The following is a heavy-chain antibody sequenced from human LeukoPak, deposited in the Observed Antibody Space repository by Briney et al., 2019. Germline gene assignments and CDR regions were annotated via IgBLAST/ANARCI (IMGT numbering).Heavy chain of an antibody. V-gene: IGHV3-48*03. J-gene: IGHJ5*02. D-gene: IGHD2-21*02. CDR3: ARGGICGGDCYSSNWFDP. CDR2: IGDSGTTI. CDR1: GFTLSSYE. Sequence: GGSLRLSCAASGFTLSSYELNWVRQAPGKGLEWLSYIGDSGTTIYYADSVKGRFTISRDNAKNSLYLQMNSLRDEDTAVYYCARGGICGGDCYSSNWFDPWGQGTLVTVSS.